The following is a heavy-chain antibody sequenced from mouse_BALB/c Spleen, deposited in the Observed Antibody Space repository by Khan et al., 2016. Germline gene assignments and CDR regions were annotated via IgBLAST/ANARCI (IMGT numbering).Heavy chain of an antibody. J-gene: IGHJ1*01. Sequence: QIQLVQSGPELKKPGKTVKISCKASGYTFTNYGMNWVKLAPGKGLKWMGWINTYSGESTYADDFKGRFAFSLETSANTAYLQINNLKNEDTATYFCARYRYYYGSSRYFEVWGAGTTVTVSS. CDR3: ARYRYYYGSSRYFEV. D-gene: IGHD1-1*01. V-gene: IGHV9-3-1*01. CDR2: INTYSGES. CDR1: GYTFTNYG.